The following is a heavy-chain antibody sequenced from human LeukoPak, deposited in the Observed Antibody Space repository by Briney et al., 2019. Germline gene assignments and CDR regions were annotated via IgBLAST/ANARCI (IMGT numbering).Heavy chain of an antibody. CDR3: ARVPNYGSGSGFDP. CDR2: ISYHGIDK. J-gene: IGHJ5*02. CDR1: GFIFSSYV. Sequence: GGSLRLSCAASGFIFSSYVMGWVRQAPGKGLEWVAVISYHGIDKYYADSVKGRFTISRDNAKKSLNLQMNSLRAEDTAVYYCARVPNYGSGSGFDPWGQGTLVTVSS. D-gene: IGHD3-10*01. V-gene: IGHV3-30-3*01.